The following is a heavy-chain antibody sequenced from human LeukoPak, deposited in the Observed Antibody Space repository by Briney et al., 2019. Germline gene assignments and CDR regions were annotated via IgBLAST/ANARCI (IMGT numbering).Heavy chain of an antibody. Sequence: GGSLRLSCAASGFTFSSYGMHWVRQAPGKGLEWVAVISYDGNNKYYADSVKGRFTISRDNSINTLYLQMSSLRTEDTAVYYCARDNNWGSTHYWGQGTLVTVSS. CDR1: GFTFSSYG. CDR3: ARDNNWGSTHY. V-gene: IGHV3-30*03. CDR2: ISYDGNNK. J-gene: IGHJ4*02. D-gene: IGHD7-27*01.